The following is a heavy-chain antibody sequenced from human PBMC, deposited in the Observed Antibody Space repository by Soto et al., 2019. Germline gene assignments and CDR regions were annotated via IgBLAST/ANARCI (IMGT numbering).Heavy chain of an antibody. D-gene: IGHD2-2*01. Sequence: QVQLVQSGAEVKKPGASVKVSCKASGYTFTSYDINWVRQATGQGLEWMGWMNPNSGNTGYAQKFQGRVTMTRNTSISTAYMELSSLRSEDTAVYYCAKHCSSTSCLEWWFDPWGQGTLVTVSS. V-gene: IGHV1-8*01. CDR1: GYTFTSYD. CDR3: AKHCSSTSCLEWWFDP. J-gene: IGHJ5*02. CDR2: MNPNSGNT.